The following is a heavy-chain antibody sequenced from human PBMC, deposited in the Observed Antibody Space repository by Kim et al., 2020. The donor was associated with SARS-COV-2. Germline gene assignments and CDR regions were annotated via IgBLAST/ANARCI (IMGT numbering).Heavy chain of an antibody. CDR1: GFTFGNYA. J-gene: IGHJ4*02. CDR2: ISGSGDST. Sequence: RGSLRLSCAASGFTFGNYAMTWVRQAPGKGLEWVSAISGSGDSTYYADSVKGRFTISRDNSKNTLYLQMNSLRAEDTALYYCATRPSSCSGGSCYSAVDYWGQGTLVTVSS. V-gene: IGHV3-23*01. D-gene: IGHD2-15*01. CDR3: ATRPSSCSGGSCYSAVDY.